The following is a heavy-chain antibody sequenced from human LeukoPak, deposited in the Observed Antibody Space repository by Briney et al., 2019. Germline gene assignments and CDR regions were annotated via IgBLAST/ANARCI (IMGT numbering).Heavy chain of an antibody. CDR2: IYISGST. CDR1: GGSISSYY. J-gene: IGHJ6*03. V-gene: IGHV4-4*07. CDR3: ASGSSGKNYYYYMDV. D-gene: IGHD6-19*01. Sequence: SETLSLTCTVSGGSISSYYWSWIRQPAGKGLEWIGRIYISGSTNYNPSLKSRVTISVDTSKNQFSLKLSSVTAADTAAYYCASGSSGKNYYYYMDVWGKGTTVTVSS.